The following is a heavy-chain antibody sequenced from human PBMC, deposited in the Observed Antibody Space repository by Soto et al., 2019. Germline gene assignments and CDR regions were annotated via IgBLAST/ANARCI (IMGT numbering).Heavy chain of an antibody. CDR2: ISGSGGST. CDR1: GFTFSSYA. Sequence: QTGGSLRLSCAASGFTFSSYAMSWVRQAPGKGLEWVSAISGSGGSTYYADSVKGRFTISRDNSKNTLYLQMNSLRAEDTAVYYCAKVPGSYSTFDYWGQGTLVTVSS. J-gene: IGHJ4*02. D-gene: IGHD1-26*01. CDR3: AKVPGSYSTFDY. V-gene: IGHV3-23*01.